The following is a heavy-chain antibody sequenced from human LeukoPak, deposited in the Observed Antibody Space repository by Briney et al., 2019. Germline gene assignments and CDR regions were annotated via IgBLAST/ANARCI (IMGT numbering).Heavy chain of an antibody. CDR2: ITPIFGTT. Sequence: SVKLSCKASGGTFSSYAISWVRQAPGQGLEWMGGITPIFGTTNYAQKFQGRVTITTDESTSTAYMELSSLRSEDTAVYYCASDRKGRGYFDYWGQGTLVTVSS. CDR3: ASDRKGRGYFDY. J-gene: IGHJ4*02. D-gene: IGHD1-26*01. V-gene: IGHV1-69*05. CDR1: GGTFSSYA.